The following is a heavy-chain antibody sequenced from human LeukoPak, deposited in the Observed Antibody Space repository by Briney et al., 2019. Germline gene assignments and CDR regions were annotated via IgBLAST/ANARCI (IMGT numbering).Heavy chain of an antibody. CDR3: ARVVRGSSGPDLDRNDY. CDR1: GYTFTSYG. D-gene: IGHD6-19*01. Sequence: GASVKVSCKASGYTFTSYGISWVRQAPGQGLEWMGWISAYNGNTNYAQKFQGRVTMTRDMSTSTVYMELSSLRSEDTAVYYCARVVRGSSGPDLDRNDYWGQGTLVTVSS. V-gene: IGHV1-18*01. J-gene: IGHJ4*02. CDR2: ISAYNGNT.